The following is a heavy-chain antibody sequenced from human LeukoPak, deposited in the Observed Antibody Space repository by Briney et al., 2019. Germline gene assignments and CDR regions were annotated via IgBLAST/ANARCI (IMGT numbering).Heavy chain of an antibody. CDR1: GFTFSSHA. CDR3: ARAKYSSSWPYYYYYMDV. CDR2: ISYDGTKK. Sequence: PGTSLKLSCAASGFTFSSHAMHWVRQTPGKGLEWLTIISYDGTKKYYADSVKGRFTISRDDAKNSLYLQMNSLRAEDTAVYYCARAKYSSSWPYYYYYMDVWGKGTTVTVSS. D-gene: IGHD6-13*01. V-gene: IGHV3-30*04. J-gene: IGHJ6*03.